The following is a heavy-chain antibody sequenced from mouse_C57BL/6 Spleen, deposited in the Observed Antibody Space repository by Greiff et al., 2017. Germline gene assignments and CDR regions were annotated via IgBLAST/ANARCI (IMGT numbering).Heavy chain of an antibody. CDR2: IWGVGST. V-gene: IGHV2-6*01. Sequence: VMLVESGPGLVAPSQSLSITCTVSGFSLTSYGVDWVRQSPGKGLEWLGVIWGVGSTNYNSALKSRLSISKDNSKSQVFLKMNSLQTDDTAMYYCASNYYGSAFAYWGQGTLVTVSA. J-gene: IGHJ3*01. D-gene: IGHD1-1*01. CDR1: GFSLTSYG. CDR3: ASNYYGSAFAY.